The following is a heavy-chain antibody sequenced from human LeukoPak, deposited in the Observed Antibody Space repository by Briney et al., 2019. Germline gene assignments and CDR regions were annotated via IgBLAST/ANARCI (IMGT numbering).Heavy chain of an antibody. V-gene: IGHV3-48*03. CDR1: GFTFSSYE. CDR2: ISSSGSTI. Sequence: PGGSLRLSCAASGFTFSSYEMNWVRQAPGKGLEWVSYISSSGSTIYYADSVKGRFTISRDNAKNSLYLQMNSLRAEDTAVYYCARDVAGGIAAAGNWFDPWGQGTLVTVSS. CDR3: ARDVAGGIAAAGNWFDP. D-gene: IGHD6-13*01. J-gene: IGHJ5*02.